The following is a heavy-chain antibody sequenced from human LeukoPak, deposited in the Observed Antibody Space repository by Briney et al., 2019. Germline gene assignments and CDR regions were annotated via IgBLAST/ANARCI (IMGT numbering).Heavy chain of an antibody. CDR2: IYYSGST. CDR1: GGSISSYY. D-gene: IGHD2-2*01. CDR3: ARVASMRSSTRHSGPYYYYYMDV. V-gene: IGHV4-59*01. J-gene: IGHJ6*03. Sequence: MSSETLSLTCTVSGGSISSYYWSWIRQPPGKGLEWIGYIYYSGSTNYNPSLKSRVTISVDTSKNQFSLKLSSVTAADTAVYYCARVASMRSSTRHSGPYYYYYMDVWGKGTTVTVSS.